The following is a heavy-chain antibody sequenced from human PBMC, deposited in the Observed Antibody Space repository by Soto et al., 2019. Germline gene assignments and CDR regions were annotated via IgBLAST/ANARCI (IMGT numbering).Heavy chain of an antibody. CDR1: GFTVSSNY. V-gene: IGHV3-66*01. CDR3: AREGRP. CDR2: IYSGGST. D-gene: IGHD2-15*01. J-gene: IGHJ5*02. Sequence: EVQLVESGGGLVQPGGSLRLSCASSGFTVSSNYMSWVRQAPGKGLEWVSVIYSGGSTYFADSVKDRFSISRDNSKNTLHLQMNSLRAEDTAVYYCAREGRPWGQGTLVTVSS.